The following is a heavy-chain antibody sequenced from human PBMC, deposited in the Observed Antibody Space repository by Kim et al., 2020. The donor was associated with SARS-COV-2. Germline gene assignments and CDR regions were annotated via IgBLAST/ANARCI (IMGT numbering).Heavy chain of an antibody. D-gene: IGHD5-12*01. J-gene: IGHJ2*01. Sequence: SLKSRVTISVDTSKNQFSLKLSSVTAADTAVYYCARGRRDGYKSPWYFDLWGRGTLVTVSS. V-gene: IGHV4-34*01. CDR3: ARGRRDGYKSPWYFDL.